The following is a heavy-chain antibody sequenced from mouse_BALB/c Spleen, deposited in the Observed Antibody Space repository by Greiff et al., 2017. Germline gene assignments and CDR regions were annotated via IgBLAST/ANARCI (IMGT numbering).Heavy chain of an antibody. CDR2: IYPGDGDT. CDR3: ARSEDYGPFAY. V-gene: IGHV1-87*01. Sequence: QVHVKQSGAELARPGASVKLSCKASGYTFTSYWMQWVKQRPGQGLEWIGAIYPGDGDTRYTQKFKGKATLTADKSSSTAYMQLSSLASEDSAVYYCARSEDYGPFAYWGQGTLVTVSA. D-gene: IGHD1-2*01. J-gene: IGHJ3*01. CDR1: GYTFTSYW.